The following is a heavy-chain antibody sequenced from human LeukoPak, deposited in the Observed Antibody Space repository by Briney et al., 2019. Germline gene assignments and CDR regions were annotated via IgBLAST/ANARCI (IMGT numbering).Heavy chain of an antibody. Sequence: ASVKVSCKASGRTFINYPINWVRQAPGQGLEWMGRIVPSIGVAKYAQKFQGRVTISADRSTSTAYMELNSLRSEDTAVYYCARDYPLTGDTFDHWGQGTLVIVSS. CDR3: ARDYPLTGDTFDH. J-gene: IGHJ4*02. CDR2: IVPSIGVA. V-gene: IGHV1-69*04. D-gene: IGHD1-20*01. CDR1: GRTFINYP.